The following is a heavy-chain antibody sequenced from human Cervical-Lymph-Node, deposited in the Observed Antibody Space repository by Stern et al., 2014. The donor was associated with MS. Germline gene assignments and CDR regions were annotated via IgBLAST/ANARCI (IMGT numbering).Heavy chain of an antibody. CDR1: GFTCSTHW. CDR2: INSDGTTI. D-gene: IGHD4-11*01. J-gene: IGHJ5*02. CDR3: TRVRNSAFEA. V-gene: IGHV3-74*03. Sequence: EVQLVETGGGLVQSGGSLRLSGTDSGFTCSTHWLQWVRQVPGKGLVWVSRINSDGTTITYADSVKGRFSISRDNARSTAYLQMNSLRVEDTAVYYCTRVRNSAFEAWGQGTLVTVSS.